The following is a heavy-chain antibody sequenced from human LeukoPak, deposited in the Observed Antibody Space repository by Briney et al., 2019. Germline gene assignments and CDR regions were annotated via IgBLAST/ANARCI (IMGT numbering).Heavy chain of an antibody. Sequence: ASVNVSCKASGYTFTSYGISWVRQAPGQGLEWMGWISAYNGNTNYAQKLQGRVTMTTDTSTSTAYMELRSLRSDDTAVYYCARDGYYYDSSGYNNWFDPWGQGTLVTVSS. V-gene: IGHV1-18*01. J-gene: IGHJ5*02. CDR3: ARDGYYYDSSGYNNWFDP. CDR2: ISAYNGNT. D-gene: IGHD3-22*01. CDR1: GYTFTSYG.